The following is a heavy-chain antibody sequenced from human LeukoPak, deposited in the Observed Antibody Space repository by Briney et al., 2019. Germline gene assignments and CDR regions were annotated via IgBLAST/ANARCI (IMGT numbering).Heavy chain of an antibody. J-gene: IGHJ4*02. D-gene: IGHD2-21*01. CDR1: GGSISSYY. CDR3: ARGGIPDY. V-gene: IGHV4-59*01. CDR2: IYYSGST. Sequence: PSGTLSLTCTVSGGSISSYYWSWIRQPPGKGLEWIGYIYYSGSTNYNPSLKSRVTISVDTSKNQFSLKLSSVTAADTAVYYCARGGIPDYWGQGILVTVSS.